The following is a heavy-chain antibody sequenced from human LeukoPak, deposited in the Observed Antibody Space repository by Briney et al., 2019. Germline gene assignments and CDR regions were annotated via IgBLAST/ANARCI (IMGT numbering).Heavy chain of an antibody. J-gene: IGHJ3*02. D-gene: IGHD6-19*01. CDR1: GFTFSSYG. CDR3: AKGVAAVAGWSAAFDI. V-gene: IGHV3-23*01. Sequence: PGGTLRLSCAASGFTFSSYGMSWVRQAPGKGLEWVSAISGSGGSTYYADSVKGRFTISRDNSKNTLYLQMNSLRAEDTAVYYCAKGVAAVAGWSAAFDIWGQGTMVTVSS. CDR2: ISGSGGST.